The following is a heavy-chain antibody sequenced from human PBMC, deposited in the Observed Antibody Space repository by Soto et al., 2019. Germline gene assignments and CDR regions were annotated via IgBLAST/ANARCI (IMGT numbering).Heavy chain of an antibody. D-gene: IGHD2-2*01. CDR2: INPNSGGI. Sequence: ASVKVSCKASGGTFSSYAISWVRQAPGQGLEWMGWINPNSGGINYAQKFQGRVTMTRDTSISTAYMELSRLRSDDTAVYYCARAQRVVVPAASFDYWGQGSLVTVSS. V-gene: IGHV1-2*02. J-gene: IGHJ4*02. CDR3: ARAQRVVVPAASFDY. CDR1: GGTFSSYA.